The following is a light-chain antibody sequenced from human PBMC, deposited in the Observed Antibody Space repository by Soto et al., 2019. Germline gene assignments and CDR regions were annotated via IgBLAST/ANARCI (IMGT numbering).Light chain of an antibody. CDR3: QQLNSYPLT. J-gene: IGKJ4*01. V-gene: IGKV1-5*01. CDR1: QPVITS. CDR2: DAS. Sequence: GDRVTITCRASQPVITSLAWYQHKPGEAPKLLIYDASILQTGVPSRFSGYASGTEFTLTITSVQPEDFATYYCQQLNSYPLTFGGGTKVDNK.